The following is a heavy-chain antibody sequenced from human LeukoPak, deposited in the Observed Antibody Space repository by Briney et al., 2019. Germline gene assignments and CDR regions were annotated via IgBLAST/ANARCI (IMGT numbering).Heavy chain of an antibody. CDR3: ASKDSSGWYEEA. CDR1: GYTLTSYY. D-gene: IGHD6-19*01. V-gene: IGHV1-46*01. Sequence: ASVKVSCKASGYTLTSYYIHWVRQAPGQGLEWMGVINPGGGSTSYAQKFQGRVTMTRDTSTSTVYMELSSLRSEDTAVYYCASKDSSGWYEEAWGQGTLVTVSS. CDR2: INPGGGST. J-gene: IGHJ5*02.